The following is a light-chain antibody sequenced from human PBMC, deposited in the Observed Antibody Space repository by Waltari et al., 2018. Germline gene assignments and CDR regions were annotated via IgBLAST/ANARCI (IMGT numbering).Light chain of an antibody. V-gene: IGLV1-44*01. CDR1: NYNIGSGP. Sequence: QSVLTQAPSVSGTPGQRVTISCSGTNYNIGSGPVNWYQQVPGMSPKLLIYSNDQGPSGVPDRFSGSKSGTSASLAISWLQSEDEADYYCATWDGRVNGVLFGGGTKVTVL. J-gene: IGLJ2*01. CDR3: ATWDGRVNGVL. CDR2: SND.